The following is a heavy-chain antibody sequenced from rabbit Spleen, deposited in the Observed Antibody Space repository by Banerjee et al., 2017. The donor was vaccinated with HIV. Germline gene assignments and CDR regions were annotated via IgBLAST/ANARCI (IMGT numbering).Heavy chain of an antibody. D-gene: IGHD1-1*01. V-gene: IGHV1S40*01. CDR3: VRDLTGVIGWNFKL. CDR1: GFSFSGNYW. Sequence: QSFEESGGDLVKPGASLTLTCTASGFSFSGNYWISWVRQAPGKGLEWIACIDTSDGDTDYANWPKGRFTISKASSTTVTLKMTSLTAADTATYFCVRDLTGVIGWNFKLWGPGTLVTVS. J-gene: IGHJ4*01. CDR2: IDTSDGDT.